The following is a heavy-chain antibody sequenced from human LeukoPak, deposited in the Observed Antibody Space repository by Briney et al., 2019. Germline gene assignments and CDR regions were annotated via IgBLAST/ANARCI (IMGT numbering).Heavy chain of an antibody. CDR2: ISSSGSTI. CDR3: ARVGRDCSGGSCYPYYYYGMDV. J-gene: IGHJ6*02. D-gene: IGHD2-15*01. CDR1: GFTFSDYY. Sequence: GSLRLSCAASGFTFSDYYMSWIRQAPGKGLEWVSYISSSGSTIYYADSVKGRFTISRDNAKNSLYLQMNSLRAEDTAVYYCARVGRDCSGGSCYPYYYYGMDVWGQGTTVTVSS. V-gene: IGHV3-11*01.